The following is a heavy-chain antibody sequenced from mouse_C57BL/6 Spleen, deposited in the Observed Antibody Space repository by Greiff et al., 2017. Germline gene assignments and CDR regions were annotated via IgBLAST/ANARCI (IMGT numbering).Heavy chain of an antibody. D-gene: IGHD1-1*01. V-gene: IGHV3-6*01. CDR1: GYSITSGYY. CDR2: IIYDDSN. J-gene: IGHJ1*03. Sequence: DVQLPASGPGLVKPSQSLSLTCSVTGYSITSGYYWNWIRQFPGNKLDWMGYIIYDDSNNYNPSHKDRSSITRDIAKNQFFLKLNSVTTEDKATYYCARGPLSDGSNYWYFDVWGTGTTVTVSS. CDR3: ARGPLSDGSNYWYFDV.